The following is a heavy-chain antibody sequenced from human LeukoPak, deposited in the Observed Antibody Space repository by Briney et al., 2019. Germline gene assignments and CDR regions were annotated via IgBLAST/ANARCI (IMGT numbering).Heavy chain of an antibody. CDR3: ARDLAYSRLDY. D-gene: IGHD5-18*01. Sequence: HPGGSLRLSCAASGFTFSSYWMDWVRQAPGKGLEWVASINPDGNKKYSADSVKGRFTISRDNAENSLYLQMNSLRVEDTAFYYCARDLAYSRLDYWGQGMLVTVSS. V-gene: IGHV3-7*01. J-gene: IGHJ4*02. CDR1: GFTFSSYW. CDR2: INPDGNKK.